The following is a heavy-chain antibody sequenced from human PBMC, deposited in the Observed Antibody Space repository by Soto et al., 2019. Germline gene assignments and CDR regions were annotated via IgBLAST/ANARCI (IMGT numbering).Heavy chain of an antibody. V-gene: IGHV4-34*01. Sequence: SETLSLTCAVYGGSFSGYYWSWIRQPPGKGLEWIGEINHSGSTNYNPSLKSRVTISVDTSKNQFSLKLSSVTAADTAVYYCARGLSSSGWAYCYYYYGMDVWGQGTTVTVSS. CDR1: GGSFSGYY. CDR3: ARGLSSSGWAYCYYYYGMDV. CDR2: INHSGST. J-gene: IGHJ6*02. D-gene: IGHD6-19*01.